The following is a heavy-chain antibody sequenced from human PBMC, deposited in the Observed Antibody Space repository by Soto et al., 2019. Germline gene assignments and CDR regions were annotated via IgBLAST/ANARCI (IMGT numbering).Heavy chain of an antibody. CDR2: IYPGDSDT. CDR3: ARLMGNSLYYPMDV. J-gene: IGHJ6*02. CDR1: GYSFTNYW. Sequence: GESLKISCKGSGYSFTNYWIGWVRQMPGKGLEWMGIIYPGDSDTRYSPSFQGQVSVSADKSISTAYLQWSSLKASDTAMYYCARLMGNSLYYPMDVSGQGTTVTVSS. V-gene: IGHV5-51*01. D-gene: IGHD5-18*01.